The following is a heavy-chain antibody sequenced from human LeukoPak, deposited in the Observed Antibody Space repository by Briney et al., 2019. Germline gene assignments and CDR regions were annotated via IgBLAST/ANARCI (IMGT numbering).Heavy chain of an antibody. CDR2: ISWNSGSI. J-gene: IGHJ4*02. Sequence: GGSLRLSCAASGFTFDDYAMHWVRQPSGQGLEWVSGISWNSGSIDYADSVKGRFTISRDNAKNSPYLQMNSLRTEDTALYYCAKGYNYGTFDYWGQGTLVTVSS. CDR1: GFTFDDYA. CDR3: AKGYNYGTFDY. D-gene: IGHD5-18*01. V-gene: IGHV3-9*01.